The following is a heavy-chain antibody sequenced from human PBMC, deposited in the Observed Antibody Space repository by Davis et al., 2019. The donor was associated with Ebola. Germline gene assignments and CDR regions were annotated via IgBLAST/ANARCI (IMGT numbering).Heavy chain of an antibody. Sequence: SETLSLTCTVSGGSINNYYWSWIRQPPGKGLEWIGYIHYTGSTNYNPSLKSRVTLSVDTSKNQFSLKLSSVTAADTAVYYCARVGVWFGELGNWFDPWGQGTLVTVSS. CDR3: ARVGVWFGELGNWFDP. CDR2: IHYTGST. D-gene: IGHD3-10*01. V-gene: IGHV4-59*01. CDR1: GGSINNYY. J-gene: IGHJ5*02.